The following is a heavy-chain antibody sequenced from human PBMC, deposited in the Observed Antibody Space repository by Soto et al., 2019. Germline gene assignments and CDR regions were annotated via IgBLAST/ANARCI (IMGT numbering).Heavy chain of an antibody. Sequence: QVQLVESGGGVVQPGRSLRLSCAASGFTFSSYAMHWVRQAPGKGLEWVAVISYDGSNKYYAASVKGRFTISRANSKNTLYLKMNSLRAEDTAVYYCERNAVAGFFDYWGQGTLVTVSS. CDR2: ISYDGSNK. CDR3: ERNAVAGFFDY. D-gene: IGHD6-19*01. V-gene: IGHV3-30-3*01. J-gene: IGHJ4*02. CDR1: GFTFSSYA.